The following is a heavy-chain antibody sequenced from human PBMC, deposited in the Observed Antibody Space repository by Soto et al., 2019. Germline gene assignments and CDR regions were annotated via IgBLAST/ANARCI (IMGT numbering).Heavy chain of an antibody. J-gene: IGHJ4*02. CDR2: IETSGRT. D-gene: IGHD3-3*01. Sequence: SDTLSVTFTVSGGSISNCYCNWIRQPAGKGLEWIVGIETSGRTKYNPDLKSRVTMSVDTSKHEFSLKLSSVTAAETALYYCARGGQDFSRGPFYXWGRGALVTVSX. V-gene: IGHV4-4*07. CDR3: ARGGQDFSRGPFYX. CDR1: GGSISNCY.